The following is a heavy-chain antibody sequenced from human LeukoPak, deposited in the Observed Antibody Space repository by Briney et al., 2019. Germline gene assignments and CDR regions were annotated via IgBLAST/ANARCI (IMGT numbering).Heavy chain of an antibody. D-gene: IGHD2-21*02. J-gene: IGHJ4*02. CDR3: AKPTSGGDGFDY. V-gene: IGHV3-23*01. Sequence: GGSLRLSCAASGFSFTIYAMSWVRQAPGKGLEWVSAISGSGGSTYYADSVKGRFTISRDNSKNTLYLQMNSLRAEDTAVYYCAKPTSGGDGFDYWGQGTLVTVSS. CDR1: GFSFTIYA. CDR2: ISGSGGST.